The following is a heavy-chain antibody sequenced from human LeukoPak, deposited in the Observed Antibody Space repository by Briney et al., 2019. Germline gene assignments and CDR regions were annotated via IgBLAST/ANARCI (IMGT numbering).Heavy chain of an antibody. Sequence: PSQTLSLTCTVSDGSISSGGYYWSWIRQHPGKGLEWIGYIYYSGSTYYNPSLKSRVTISVDTSKNQFSLKLSSVTAADTAVYYCARGGTSYYYGSGRGGYSDYWGQGTLVTVSS. D-gene: IGHD3-10*01. V-gene: IGHV4-31*03. J-gene: IGHJ4*02. CDR1: DGSISSGGYY. CDR3: ARGGTSYYYGSGRGGYSDY. CDR2: IYYSGST.